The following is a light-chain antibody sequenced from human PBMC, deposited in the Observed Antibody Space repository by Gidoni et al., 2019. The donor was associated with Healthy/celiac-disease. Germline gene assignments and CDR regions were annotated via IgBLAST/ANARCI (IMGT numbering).Light chain of an antibody. CDR3: QQYNSYSEGWT. J-gene: IGKJ1*01. Sequence: DIQMTPSPSTLSASVGDRVTITCRASQSISSWLAWYQQKPGKAPKLLIYKASSLESGVPSRFSGSGSGTEFTLTISSLQPDDFATYYCQQYNSYSEGWTFGQGTKVEIK. V-gene: IGKV1-5*03. CDR1: QSISSW. CDR2: KAS.